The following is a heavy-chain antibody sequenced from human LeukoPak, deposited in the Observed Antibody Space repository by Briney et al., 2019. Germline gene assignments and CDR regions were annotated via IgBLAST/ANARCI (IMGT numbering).Heavy chain of an antibody. Sequence: PGRSLRLPCAASGFTFSSYAMSWVRQAPGKGLEWVSAISGSGGSTYYADSVKGRFTISRDNSKNTLYLQMNSLRAEDTAVYYCAKDHTLTGYYDSSGPDAFDIWGQGTMVTVSS. CDR1: GFTFSSYA. J-gene: IGHJ3*02. CDR3: AKDHTLTGYYDSSGPDAFDI. V-gene: IGHV3-23*01. CDR2: ISGSGGST. D-gene: IGHD3-22*01.